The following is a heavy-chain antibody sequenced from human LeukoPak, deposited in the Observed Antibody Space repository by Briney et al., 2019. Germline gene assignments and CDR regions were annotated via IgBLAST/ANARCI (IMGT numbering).Heavy chain of an antibody. J-gene: IGHJ4*02. CDR1: GGSISSYY. V-gene: IGHV4-38-2*01. CDR3: VSVEAAAGPFGY. Sequence: KSSETLSLTCAVSGGSISSYYWGWIRQPPGKGLEWIGSIYHSGSTYYNPSLKSRVTISVDTSKNQFSLKLSSVTAADTAVYYCVSVEAAAGPFGYWCQGTLVTVSA. D-gene: IGHD6-13*01. CDR2: IYHSGST.